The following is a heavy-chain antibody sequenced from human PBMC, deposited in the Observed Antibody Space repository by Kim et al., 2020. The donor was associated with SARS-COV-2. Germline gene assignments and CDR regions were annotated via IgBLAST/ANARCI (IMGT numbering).Heavy chain of an antibody. V-gene: IGHV5-51*01. J-gene: IGHJ4*02. Sequence: GESLKISCRGSGYMFNTYWIAWVRQMPRKGLEWMGIVYPGDSDARYSPSFQGQVTISAYKSISTAYLQWSSLRATDTAMYYCARPGRVATSDYFDYWGQGTLVTVSS. CDR2: VYPGDSDA. CDR3: ARPGRVATSDYFDY. D-gene: IGHD5-12*01. CDR1: GYMFNTYW.